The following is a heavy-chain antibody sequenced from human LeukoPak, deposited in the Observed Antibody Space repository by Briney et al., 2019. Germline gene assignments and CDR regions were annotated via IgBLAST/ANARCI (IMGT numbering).Heavy chain of an antibody. Sequence: PGGSLRLSCAASGFTFSSYAMSWVRQAPGKGLECISGFSGSGGSTYYADSVKGRFAISRDNSKNTLYLQMNSLRAEDTAVYYCAKDLLLWFGELGGFDYWGQGTLVTVSS. CDR3: AKDLLLWFGELGGFDY. D-gene: IGHD3-10*01. CDR1: GFTFSSYA. V-gene: IGHV3-23*01. J-gene: IGHJ4*02. CDR2: FSGSGGST.